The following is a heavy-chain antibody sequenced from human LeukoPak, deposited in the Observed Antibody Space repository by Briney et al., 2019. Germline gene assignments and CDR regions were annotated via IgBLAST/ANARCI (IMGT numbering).Heavy chain of an antibody. D-gene: IGHD2-2*02. J-gene: IGHJ4*02. CDR1: GFTFSSYS. CDR3: ARDKENYCSSTSSYKEFDY. V-gene: IGHV3-21*01. CDR2: ISSSSSYI. Sequence: GGSLRLSCAASGFTFSSYSMNWVRQAPGKGLEWVSSISSSSSYINYAESVKGRFTISRDNATNSLYLQMKSLRAEDTAVYYCARDKENYCSSTSSYKEFDYWGQGTLVTVSS.